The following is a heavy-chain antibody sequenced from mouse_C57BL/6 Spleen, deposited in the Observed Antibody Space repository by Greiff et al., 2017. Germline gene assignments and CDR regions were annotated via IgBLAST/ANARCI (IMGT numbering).Heavy chain of an antibody. CDR2: IDPSDSYT. Sequence: QVKLQQPGAELVMPGASVKLSCKASGYTFTSYWMHWVKQRPGQGLEWIGEIDPSDSYTNYNQKFKGKSTLTVDKSSSTAYMQLSSLTSEDSAVYYCARQFITTLVDAMDYWGQGTSVTVSS. D-gene: IGHD1-1*01. V-gene: IGHV1-69*01. CDR1: GYTFTSYW. J-gene: IGHJ4*01. CDR3: ARQFITTLVDAMDY.